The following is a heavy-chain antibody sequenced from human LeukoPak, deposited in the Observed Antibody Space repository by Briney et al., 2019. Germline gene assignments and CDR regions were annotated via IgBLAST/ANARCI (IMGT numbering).Heavy chain of an antibody. CDR3: ARDLDTAMVYYYGMDV. D-gene: IGHD5-18*01. CDR1: GFTFSSYA. J-gene: IGHJ6*02. Sequence: GGSLRLSCAASGFTFSSYAMRWVRQAPGKGLEWVAVISYDGSNKYYADSVKGRFTISRDNSKNTLYLQMNSLRAEDTAVYYCARDLDTAMVYYYGMDVWGQGTTVTVSS. CDR2: ISYDGSNK. V-gene: IGHV3-30-3*01.